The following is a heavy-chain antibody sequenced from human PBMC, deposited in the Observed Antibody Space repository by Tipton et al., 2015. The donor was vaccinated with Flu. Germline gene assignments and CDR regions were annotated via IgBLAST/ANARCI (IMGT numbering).Heavy chain of an antibody. J-gene: IGHJ4*02. V-gene: IGHV4-59*01. D-gene: IGHD3-10*01. CDR2: VYHSAIT. Sequence: TLSLTCAVSGASISRYYWSWIRQPPGEGLEWIGYVYHSAITNYNPSLESRVTISLDTSKSQFSLNLSSVTAADTAVYYCAWSTYYYGSGSSDYWGQGTLVTVSS. CDR3: AWSTYYYGSGSSDY. CDR1: GASISRYY.